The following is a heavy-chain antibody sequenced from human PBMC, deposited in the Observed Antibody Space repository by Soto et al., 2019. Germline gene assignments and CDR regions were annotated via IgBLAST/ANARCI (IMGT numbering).Heavy chain of an antibody. D-gene: IGHD2-15*01. V-gene: IGHV3-30*03. CDR3: AMDLYGGSSRFDY. Sequence: QGQLVESGGGVVQPGRSLRLYYVASRFTFSKNGIHWVRQAPGKGLEWVAVISSDGSKKYYADSVKGRFTISRDNSKNTLYLQMNSLRAEDTAVYYCAMDLYGGSSRFDYWGQGTLVTVSS. J-gene: IGHJ4*02. CDR2: ISSDGSKK. CDR1: RFTFSKNG.